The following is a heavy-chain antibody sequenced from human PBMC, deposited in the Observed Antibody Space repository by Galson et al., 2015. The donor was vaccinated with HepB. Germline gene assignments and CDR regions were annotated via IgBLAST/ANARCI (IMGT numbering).Heavy chain of an antibody. CDR1: GFTFSSHW. V-gene: IGHV3-7*03. J-gene: IGHJ3*02. D-gene: IGHD4-17*01. Sequence: SLRLSCAVSGFTFSSHWMSWVRQAPGKGLEWVANIRKDGTEKYYVDSVKGRFTISRDNTANSLSLQMNSLTADDTAVYYCVRGGTVTTRVACDIWGQGTKVTVSS. CDR2: IRKDGTEK. CDR3: VRGGTVTTRVACDI.